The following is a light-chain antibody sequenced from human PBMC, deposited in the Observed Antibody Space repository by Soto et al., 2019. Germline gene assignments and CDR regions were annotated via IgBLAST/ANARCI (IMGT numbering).Light chain of an antibody. CDR3: SSYTSSSSYV. V-gene: IGLV2-14*01. CDR1: SSDVGGYNY. Sequence: QSVLTQPASVSGSPGQSITISCTGTSSDVGGYNYVSWYQQHPGKAPKLMIYDVSNRPSGVSNRFSGSNSGNTASLTISGLQAEDEADYYCSSYTSSSSYVCGTGTRSPS. CDR2: DVS. J-gene: IGLJ1*01.